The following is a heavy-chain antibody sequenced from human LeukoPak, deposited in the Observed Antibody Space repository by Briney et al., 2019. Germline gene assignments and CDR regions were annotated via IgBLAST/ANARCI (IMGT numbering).Heavy chain of an antibody. CDR1: GFTFSSYA. Sequence: GGSLRLSCAASGFTFSSYAMHWVRQAPGKGLEWVAVIWYDGSNKYYADSVKGRFAISRDNSRNTLYLQMNSLRAEDTAVYYCAKDRDSGWYFDYWGQGTLVTVSS. V-gene: IGHV3-33*06. D-gene: IGHD6-19*01. CDR3: AKDRDSGWYFDY. J-gene: IGHJ4*02. CDR2: IWYDGSNK.